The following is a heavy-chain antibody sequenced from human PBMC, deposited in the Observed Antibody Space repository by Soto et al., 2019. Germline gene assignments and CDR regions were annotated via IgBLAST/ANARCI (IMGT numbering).Heavy chain of an antibody. Sequence: QVQLVQSGAEVKKPGSSMKVSCTTSGGTFNSYTISWVRQAPGQGLEWMGEINPIFGTANYVQKFQDRVIINADEDMTTVHMELSSLRSEDTAVYFCARVRMFTAQSSTIAGVVNYFDSWGQGTLVTVSS. CDR1: GGTFNSYT. J-gene: IGHJ4*02. D-gene: IGHD2-21*01. CDR2: INPIFGTA. CDR3: ARVRMFTAQSSTIAGVVNYFDS. V-gene: IGHV1-69*01.